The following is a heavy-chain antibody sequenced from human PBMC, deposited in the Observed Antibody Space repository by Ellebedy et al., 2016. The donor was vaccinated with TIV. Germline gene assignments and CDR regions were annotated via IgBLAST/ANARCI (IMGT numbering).Heavy chain of an antibody. J-gene: IGHJ4*02. D-gene: IGHD3-22*01. V-gene: IGHV1-46*01. CDR1: GDIFTNHY. CDR3: ARDCYSDSSGYYCFDY. CDR2: INYSGGRT. Sequence: ASVKVSCKASGDIFTNHYMHWVRQAPGEGLEWMGMINYSGGRTSYAQKFQGRVTMTRDTSISTAYMELSSLRSEDTAVYYCARDCYSDSSGYYCFDYWGQGTLVTVPS.